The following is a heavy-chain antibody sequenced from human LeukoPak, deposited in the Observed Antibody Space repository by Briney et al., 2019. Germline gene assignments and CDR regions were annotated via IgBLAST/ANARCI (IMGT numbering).Heavy chain of an antibody. J-gene: IGHJ4*02. Sequence: ASVKVSCKASGYTFTSYGISWVRQAPGQGLEWMGWISAYNGNTNYAQKLQGRVTMTTDTSTSTAYMELRSLRSDDTAVYYCVMNLGYCTNGVCCSWGQGTLVTVSS. CDR3: VMNLGYCTNGVCCS. V-gene: IGHV1-18*01. CDR2: ISAYNGNT. D-gene: IGHD2-8*01. CDR1: GYTFTSYG.